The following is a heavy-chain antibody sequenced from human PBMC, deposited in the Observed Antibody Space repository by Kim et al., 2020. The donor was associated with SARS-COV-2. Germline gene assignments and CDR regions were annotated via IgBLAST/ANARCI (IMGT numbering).Heavy chain of an antibody. J-gene: IGHJ6*02. Sequence: GESLKISCKGSGYSFTSYWIGWVRQMPGKGLEWMGIIYPGDSDTRYSPSFQGQVIISADKSISTAYLQWSSLKASDTAMYYCARHKRDTGAAGWLDYYYGMDVWGQGTTVTVSS. CDR3: ARHKRDTGAAGWLDYYYGMDV. CDR2: IYPGDSDT. CDR1: GYSFTSYW. V-gene: IGHV5-51*01. D-gene: IGHD6-13*01.